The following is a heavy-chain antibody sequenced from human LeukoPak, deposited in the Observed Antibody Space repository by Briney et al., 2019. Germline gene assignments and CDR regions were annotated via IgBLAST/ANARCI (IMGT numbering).Heavy chain of an antibody. CDR3: ARDIVLMVYATYFDY. Sequence: PGGSLRLSCAASGFTFSSYWMSWVRQAPGKGLEWVANIKQDGREKYYVDSVKGRFTISRDNAKNSLYLQMNSLRAEDTAVYYCARDIVLMVYATYFDYWGQGTLVTVSS. CDR1: GFTFSSYW. CDR2: IKQDGREK. D-gene: IGHD2-8*01. V-gene: IGHV3-7*01. J-gene: IGHJ4*02.